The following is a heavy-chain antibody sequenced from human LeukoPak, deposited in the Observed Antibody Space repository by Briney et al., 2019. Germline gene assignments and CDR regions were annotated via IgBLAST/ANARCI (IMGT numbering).Heavy chain of an antibody. CDR3: ARDEGYYGDHFGY. Sequence: PSQTLSLTCTVSGGSISSGDYYWSWIRQPPGKGLEWIGYIYYSGSTYYNPSLKSRVTISVDTSKNQFSLKLSSVTAADTAVYYCARDEGYYGDHFGYWGQGTLVTVSS. CDR2: IYYSGST. CDR1: GGSISSGDYY. D-gene: IGHD4-17*01. V-gene: IGHV4-30-4*01. J-gene: IGHJ4*02.